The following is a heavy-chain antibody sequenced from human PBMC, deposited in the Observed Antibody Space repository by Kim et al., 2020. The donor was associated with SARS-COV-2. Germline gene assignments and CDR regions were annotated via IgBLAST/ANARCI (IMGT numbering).Heavy chain of an antibody. D-gene: IGHD3-9*01. CDR2: ISSSGSTI. CDR3: AKLLRYFDWHHGGWFDP. CDR1: GFTFSSYE. J-gene: IGHJ5*02. Sequence: GGSLRLSCAASGFTFSSYEMNWVRQAPGKGLEWVSYISSSGSTIYYADSVKGRFTISRDNAKNSLYLQMNSLRAEDTAVYYCAKLLRYFDWHHGGWFDPCGQGTLVTVS. V-gene: IGHV3-48*03.